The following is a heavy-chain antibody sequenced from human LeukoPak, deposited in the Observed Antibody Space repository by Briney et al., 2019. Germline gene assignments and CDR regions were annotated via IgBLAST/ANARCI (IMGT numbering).Heavy chain of an antibody. CDR2: IYNSGST. D-gene: IGHD3-9*01. CDR1: GGSISSYY. V-gene: IGHV4-4*07. CDR3: ARGADILTGSSSYYYYMGV. Sequence: PSETLSLTCTVSGGSISSYYWSWIRQPAGKGLEWIRRIYNSGSTNYNPSLKRRVTISVDKSKNQFSLKLSSVTAADTAVYYCARGADILTGSSSYYYYMGVWGKGTTVTVSS. J-gene: IGHJ6*03.